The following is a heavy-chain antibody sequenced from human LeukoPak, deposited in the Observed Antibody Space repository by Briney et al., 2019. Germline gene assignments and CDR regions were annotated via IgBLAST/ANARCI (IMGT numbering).Heavy chain of an antibody. J-gene: IGHJ1*01. CDR2: INPNSGGT. CDR3: ARVSPGSLSGYFQH. CDR1: GYTFTGYY. Sequence: GASVKVSCKASGYTFTGYYMHWVRQAPGQGLEWMGWINPNSGGTNYAQKFQGRVTMTRDTSISTAYMELSRLRSDDTAVYYCARVSPGSLSGYFQHWGQGTLVTVSS. D-gene: IGHD6-6*01. V-gene: IGHV1-2*02.